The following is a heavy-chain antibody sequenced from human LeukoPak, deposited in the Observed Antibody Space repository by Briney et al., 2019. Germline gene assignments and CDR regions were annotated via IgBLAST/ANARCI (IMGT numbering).Heavy chain of an antibody. CDR1: GGTFSSYA. J-gene: IGHJ4*02. CDR3: ARLWFGEILFDY. Sequence: SVKVSCKASGGTFSSYAISWVRQAPGQGLEWMGGIIPIFGTANYAQKFQGRVTITADESTSTAYMELSSLRSEDTAVYYCARLWFGEILFDYWGQGTLVTVPS. V-gene: IGHV1-69*13. CDR2: IIPIFGTA. D-gene: IGHD3-10*01.